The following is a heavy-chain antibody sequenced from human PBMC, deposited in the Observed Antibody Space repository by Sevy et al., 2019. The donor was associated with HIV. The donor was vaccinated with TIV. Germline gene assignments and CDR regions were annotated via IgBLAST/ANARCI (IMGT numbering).Heavy chain of an antibody. CDR2: ITGTSSGT. V-gene: IGHV3-23*01. Sequence: GGSLRLSCSASGFNFSDYAMAWVRQGPGTGLEWVSSITGTSSGTYFADSVKGRFTVSRDNTQGKLFLQMNSLRVEDTAKYYCAKNRVGGSTNSFDSWGQGDLVTVSS. CDR3: AKNRVGGSTNSFDS. J-gene: IGHJ4*02. CDR1: GFNFSDYA. D-gene: IGHD3-10*01.